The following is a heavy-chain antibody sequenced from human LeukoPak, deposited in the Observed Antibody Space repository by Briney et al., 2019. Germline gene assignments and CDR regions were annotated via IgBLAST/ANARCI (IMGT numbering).Heavy chain of an antibody. D-gene: IGHD6-6*01. CDR2: IYSGGST. CDR1: GFTVSSNY. J-gene: IGHJ4*02. Sequence: GGSLRLSCAASGFTVSSNYMSWVRQAPGKGLEWVSVIYSGGSTYYADSVKGRFTISRDNSKNTLYLQMNSLRAEDTAVYYCARAHRYSSSSRNPYYFDYWGQGTLVTVSS. CDR3: ARAHRYSSSSRNPYYFDY. V-gene: IGHV3-66*02.